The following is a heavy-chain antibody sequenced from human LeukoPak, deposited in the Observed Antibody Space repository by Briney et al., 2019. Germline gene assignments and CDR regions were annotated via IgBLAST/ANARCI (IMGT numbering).Heavy chain of an antibody. J-gene: IGHJ4*02. CDR3: ASPGAYY. CDR2: IYSGGST. CDR1: GFTVSSNY. V-gene: IGHV3-66*01. Sequence: GGSLRLSCAASGFTVSSNYMSWVRQAPGKGLEWASVIYSGGSTYYADSVEGRFTISRDNSKNTLYLQMGSLRAEDMAVYYCASPGAYYWGQGTLVTVSS.